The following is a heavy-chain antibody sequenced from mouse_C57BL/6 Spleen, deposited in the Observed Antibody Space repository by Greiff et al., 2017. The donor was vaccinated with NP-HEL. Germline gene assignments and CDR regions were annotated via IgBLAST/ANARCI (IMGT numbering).Heavy chain of an antibody. CDR3: ARALGRDYYAMDY. CDR1: GFNIKDYY. D-gene: IGHD4-1*01. Sequence: VHVKQSGAELVKPGASVKLSCTASGFNIKDYYMHWVKQRTEQGLEWIGRIDPEDGETKYVPKFQGKATITAYTSSNTAYLQLSSLTSEDTAVYYCARALGRDYYAMDYWGQGTSVTVSS. J-gene: IGHJ4*01. CDR2: IDPEDGET. V-gene: IGHV14-2*01.